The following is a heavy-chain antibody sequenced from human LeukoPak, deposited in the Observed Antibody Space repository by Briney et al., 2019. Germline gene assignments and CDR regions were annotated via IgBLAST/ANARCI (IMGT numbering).Heavy chain of an antibody. CDR2: INHSGST. V-gene: IGHV4-34*01. CDR3: ARVTQLWLSYYMDV. J-gene: IGHJ6*03. CDR1: GGSFNAYY. Sequence: SETLSLTRGVYGGSFNAYYWTWIRQPPGKGLEWIGEINHSGSTNYNPSLKSRISISIDTSENQFSLRLSSVTAADTAVYYCARVTQLWLSYYMDVWGKGTTVTVSS. D-gene: IGHD5-18*01.